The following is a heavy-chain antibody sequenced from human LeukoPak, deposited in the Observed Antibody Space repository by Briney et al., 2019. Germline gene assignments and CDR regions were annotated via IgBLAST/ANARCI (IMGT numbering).Heavy chain of an antibody. J-gene: IGHJ4*02. CDR3: ARDDSRDYYDSSGYSQKAYYFDY. CDR1: GGSVSDYY. V-gene: IGHV4-59*02. CDR2: IYYTGST. D-gene: IGHD3-22*01. Sequence: SETLSLTCTISGGSVSDYYWSWIRQSPGKGLEWIGYIYYTGSTTYNPSLKSRVTISVDTSKNQFSLKLSSVTAADTAVYYCARDDSRDYYDSSGYSQKAYYFDYWGQGTLVTVSS.